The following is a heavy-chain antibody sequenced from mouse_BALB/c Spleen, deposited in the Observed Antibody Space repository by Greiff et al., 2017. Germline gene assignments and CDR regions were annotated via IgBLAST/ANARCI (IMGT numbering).Heavy chain of an antibody. V-gene: IGHV1-7*01. CDR2: INPSTGYT. CDR1: GYTFTSYW. J-gene: IGHJ4*01. CDR3: ARGRYDYYAMDY. Sequence: VKLVESGAELAKPGASVKMSCKASGYTFTSYWMHWVKQRPGQGLEWIGYINPSTGYTEYNQKFKDKATLTADKSSSTAYMQLSSLTSEDSAVYYCARGRYDYYAMDYWGQGTSVTVSS. D-gene: IGHD2-10*02.